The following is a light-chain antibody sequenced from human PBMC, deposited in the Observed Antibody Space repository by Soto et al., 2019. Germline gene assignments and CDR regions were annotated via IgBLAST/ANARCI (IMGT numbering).Light chain of an antibody. CDR2: AAS. V-gene: IGKV1-39*01. CDR3: QQPGLT. Sequence: DIQRTQSTSSLSASVGDIVTITCRASQSKSRYLNWYQHKAGKAPKLLIYAASSLQSGVPSRFSGSGSGTDFTLTIRKLQPEDFASYCGQQPGLTFFPGTKVDIK. CDR1: QSKSRY. J-gene: IGKJ3*01.